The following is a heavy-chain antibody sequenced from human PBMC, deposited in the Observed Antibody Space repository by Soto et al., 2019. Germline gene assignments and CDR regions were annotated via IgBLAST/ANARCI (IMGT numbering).Heavy chain of an antibody. Sequence: EVQLVESGGGLVKPGGSLRLSCAASGFSFISYSMNWVRQAPGKGLAWVSSINEDSSYIYYAHSLRGRFTISRDNAKDSLYLQMNSLRAEDTAVYYCVRDFGSDFRWGYIAVWGDGATVTVSS. V-gene: IGHV3-21*02. D-gene: IGHD3-3*01. CDR3: VRDFGSDFRWGYIAV. J-gene: IGHJ6*03. CDR2: INEDSSYI. CDR1: GFSFISYS.